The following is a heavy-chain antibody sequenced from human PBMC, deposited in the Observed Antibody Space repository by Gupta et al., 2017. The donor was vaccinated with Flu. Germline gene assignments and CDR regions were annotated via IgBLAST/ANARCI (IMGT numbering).Heavy chain of an antibody. V-gene: IGHV5-51*01. J-gene: IGHJ3*02. CDR2: IYPGDSDI. CDR3: ARQASSDGTGIFDI. D-gene: IGHD1-1*01. Sequence: PVKGLEWMGIIYPGDSDIRYSPSFQGQVTISADKPISTAYLQWSSLKTSDTAIYYCARQASSDGTGIFDIWGQGTMVTVSS.